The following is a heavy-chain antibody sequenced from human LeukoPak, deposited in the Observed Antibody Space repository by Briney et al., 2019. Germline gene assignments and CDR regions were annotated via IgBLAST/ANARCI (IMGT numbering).Heavy chain of an antibody. CDR2: ISYDGSNK. CDR3: ARDRVAMVRGVNDLDY. CDR1: GFTFSSYA. V-gene: IGHV3-30-3*01. Sequence: PGRSLRLSCAASGFTFSSYAMHWVRQAPGKGLEWVAVISYDGSNKYYADSVKGRFTISRDNSKNTLYLQMNSLGAEDTAVYYCARDRVAMVRGVNDLDYWGQGTLVTVSS. D-gene: IGHD3-10*01. J-gene: IGHJ4*02.